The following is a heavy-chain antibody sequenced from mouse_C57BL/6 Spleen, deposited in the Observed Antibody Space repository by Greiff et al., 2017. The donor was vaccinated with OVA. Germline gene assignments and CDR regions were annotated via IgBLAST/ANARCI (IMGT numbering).Heavy chain of an antibody. Sequence: QVQLQQPGAELVKPGASVKMSCKASGYTFTSYWITWVKQRPGQGLEWIGDIYPGSGSTNYNEKFKSKATLTVDTSSSTAYMQLSSLTSEDSAVYYCARRDYDYDVGYYFDYWGQGTTLTVSS. CDR3: ARRDYDYDVGYYFDY. D-gene: IGHD2-4*01. CDR1: GYTFTSYW. V-gene: IGHV1-55*01. J-gene: IGHJ2*01. CDR2: IYPGSGST.